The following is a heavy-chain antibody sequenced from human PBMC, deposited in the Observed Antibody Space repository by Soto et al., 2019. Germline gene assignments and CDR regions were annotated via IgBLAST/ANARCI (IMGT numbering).Heavy chain of an antibody. Sequence: QVQLQESGPGLVKPSQTLSLTCTVSGGSISSGGYYWSWIRQHPGKGLEWIGYIDYSGSTYYNPCLESRGNISVDTSKNQCSRKLSSVTAADTAVYYCARCRTSCVDWGQGTLVTVSS. V-gene: IGHV4-31*03. CDR3: ARCRTSCVD. CDR2: IDYSGST. D-gene: IGHD2-2*01. CDR1: GGSISSGGYY. J-gene: IGHJ4*02.